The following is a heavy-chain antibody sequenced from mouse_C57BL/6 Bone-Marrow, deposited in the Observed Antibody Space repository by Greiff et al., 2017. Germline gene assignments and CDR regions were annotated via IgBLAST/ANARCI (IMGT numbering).Heavy chain of an antibody. CDR2: ISSGGSYT. CDR1: GFTFSSYG. V-gene: IGHV5-6*01. Sequence: EVQVVESGGDLVKPGGSLKLSCAASGFTFSSYGMSWVRQTPDKRLEWVATISSGGSYTYYPDSVKGRFTISRDNAKNTRYLQMSSLKSEDTAMYYCARLSPFAYWGQGTLVTVSA. J-gene: IGHJ3*01. CDR3: ARLSPFAY.